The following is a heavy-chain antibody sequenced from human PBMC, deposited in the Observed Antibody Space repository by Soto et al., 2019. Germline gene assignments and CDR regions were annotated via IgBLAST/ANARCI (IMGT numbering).Heavy chain of an antibody. CDR1: GFTFSSYA. CDR2: ISGSGGST. J-gene: IGHJ6*02. Sequence: HLSGTPGLSCAAPGFTFSSYAMSWVRQAPGKGLEWVSAISGSGGSTYYADSVKGRFTISRDNSKNTLYPQMNSLRAEDTAVYYCAKDSVGGSYCSGGSCYSASHYYYYGMDVWGQGTTVTVSS. D-gene: IGHD2-15*01. CDR3: AKDSVGGSYCSGGSCYSASHYYYYGMDV. V-gene: IGHV3-23*01.